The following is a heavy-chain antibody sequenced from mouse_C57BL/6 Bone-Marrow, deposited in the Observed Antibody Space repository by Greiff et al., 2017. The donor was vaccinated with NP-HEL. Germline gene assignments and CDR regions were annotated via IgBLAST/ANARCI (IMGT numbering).Heavy chain of an antibody. D-gene: IGHD1-1*01. Sequence: EVPVVESGGGLVKPGGSLKLSCAASGFTFSSSAMSWVRQTPEKRLEWVATISDGGSYTYYPATVKGRFTISRDNAKNNLYLPMSHLKSEDTAMYYCARERGLLLFDYWGQGTTLTVSS. V-gene: IGHV5-4*01. CDR2: ISDGGSYT. CDR1: GFTFSSSA. J-gene: IGHJ2*01. CDR3: ARERGLLLFDY.